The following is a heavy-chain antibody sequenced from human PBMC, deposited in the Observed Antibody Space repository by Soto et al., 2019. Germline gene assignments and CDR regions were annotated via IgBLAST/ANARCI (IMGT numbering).Heavy chain of an antibody. CDR3: AKVHYLSGYHYFDY. D-gene: IGHD6-13*01. Sequence: EVQLLESGGGLVQPGGSLRLSCAASGFTFSSYAMSWVRQAPGEGLEWVSAISGSGGSTYYADSVKGRLTISRDNSKNTLYLQMNSLRAEDTAVYYCAKVHYLSGYHYFDYWGQGTLVTVSS. V-gene: IGHV3-23*01. J-gene: IGHJ4*02. CDR2: ISGSGGST. CDR1: GFTFSSYA.